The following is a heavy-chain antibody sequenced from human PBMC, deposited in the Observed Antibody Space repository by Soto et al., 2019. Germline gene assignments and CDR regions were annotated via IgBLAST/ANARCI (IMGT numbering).Heavy chain of an antibody. J-gene: IGHJ4*02. CDR2: ISYDGSNQ. CDR3: AKDQASGQGSFDS. V-gene: IGHV3-30*18. CDR1: GFTFNIYG. Sequence: GGSLSLSCAVSGFTFNIYGMHWVRQAPDKGLEWVALISYDGSNQYYADSVKGRFTISRDNSKNTLFLQMNSLRADDTAVYYCAKDQASGQGSFDSWGQGTLVTVSS.